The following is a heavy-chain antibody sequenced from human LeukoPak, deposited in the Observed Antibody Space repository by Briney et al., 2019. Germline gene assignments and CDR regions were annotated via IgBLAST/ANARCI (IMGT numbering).Heavy chain of an antibody. CDR3: ARAGYYDSSGYTD. J-gene: IGHJ4*02. CDR1: GGSTSSYY. Sequence: SETLSLTCTVSGGSTSSYYWSWIRQPPGKGLEWIGYIYYSGSTNHNPSLKSRVTISVDTSKNQFSLKLSSVTAADTAVYYCARAGYYDSSGYTDWGQGTLVTVSS. CDR2: IYYSGST. D-gene: IGHD3-22*01. V-gene: IGHV4-59*01.